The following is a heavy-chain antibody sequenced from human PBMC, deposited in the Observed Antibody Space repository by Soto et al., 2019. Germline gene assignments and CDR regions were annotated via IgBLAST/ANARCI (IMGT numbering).Heavy chain of an antibody. Sequence: EVQLLESGGGSGQPGGSLRLSCATSGFTFSSYAMNWVRQAPGKGLEWVSAISGSGGSTNYADSVEGRFTISRDNSKDTPYLQMSSLRAEDTAVYYCARAGGIAVPGSHLDYWGQGTLVTVSS. J-gene: IGHJ4*02. CDR2: ISGSGGST. CDR3: ARAGGIAVPGSHLDY. CDR1: GFTFSSYA. D-gene: IGHD6-19*01. V-gene: IGHV3-23*01.